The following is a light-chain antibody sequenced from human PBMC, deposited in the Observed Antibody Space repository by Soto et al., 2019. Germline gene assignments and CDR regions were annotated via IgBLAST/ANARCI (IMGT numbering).Light chain of an antibody. Sequence: DIQMTQSPSSLSASVGDRVTITCQASQDISNYLNWYQQKPGKAPKLLIYDASNLETGVPSRFSGSGSGTDFTFTTSSLQPVDIATYYCQQYDNLPITFGQGTRLEIK. V-gene: IGKV1-33*01. J-gene: IGKJ5*01. CDR2: DAS. CDR3: QQYDNLPIT. CDR1: QDISNY.